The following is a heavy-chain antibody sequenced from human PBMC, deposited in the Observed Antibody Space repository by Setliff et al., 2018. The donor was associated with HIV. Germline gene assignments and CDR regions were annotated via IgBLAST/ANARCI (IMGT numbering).Heavy chain of an antibody. Sequence: SETLSLTCTVSGGSISSSSYYWGWIRQPPGKGLEWIGSIYYSGSTYYNPSLKSRVTISVDTSKNQFSLKLSSVTAADTAVYYCARHERSIFGVTYSYYMDVWGKGTTVTV. J-gene: IGHJ6*03. V-gene: IGHV4-39*01. D-gene: IGHD3-3*01. CDR2: IYYSGST. CDR3: ARHERSIFGVTYSYYMDV. CDR1: GGSISSSSYY.